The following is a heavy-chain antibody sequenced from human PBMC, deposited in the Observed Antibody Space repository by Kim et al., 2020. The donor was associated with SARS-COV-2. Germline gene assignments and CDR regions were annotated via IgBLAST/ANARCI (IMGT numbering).Heavy chain of an antibody. CDR2: IKQDGSEK. V-gene: IGHV3-7*03. CDR3: ARESDRVIVVVPAATYGMDV. Sequence: GGSLRLSCAASGFTFSSYWMSWVRQAPGKGLEWVANIKQDGSEKYYVDSVKGRFTISRDNAKNSLYLQMNSLRAEDTAVYYCARESDRVIVVVPAATYGMDVWGQGTTVTVSS. D-gene: IGHD2-2*01. CDR1: GFTFSSYW. J-gene: IGHJ6*02.